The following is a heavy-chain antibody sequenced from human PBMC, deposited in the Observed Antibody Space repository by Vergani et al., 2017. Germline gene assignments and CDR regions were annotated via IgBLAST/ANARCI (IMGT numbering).Heavy chain of an antibody. V-gene: IGHV3-23*01. CDR3: AKVGVVATIHGFDY. CDR1: GFTFSSYA. Sequence: EVQLLESGGGLVQPGGSLRLSCAASGFTFSSYAMSWVRQAPGKGLEWVSAISGSGGSTYYADSVKGRFTISSDNSKNQLYLQMTSLRTEDTAVYYCAKVGVVATIHGFDYWGQGTLVTVSS. D-gene: IGHD5-12*01. CDR2: ISGSGGST. J-gene: IGHJ4*02.